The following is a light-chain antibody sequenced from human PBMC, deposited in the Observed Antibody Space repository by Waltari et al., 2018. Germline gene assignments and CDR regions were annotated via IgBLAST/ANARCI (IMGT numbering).Light chain of an antibody. CDR3: QQYNSYSLYT. CDR1: QSISSW. V-gene: IGKV1-5*01. Sequence: DIQMTQSPSTLSASVGDRVTIPCRASQSISSWLAWYQQKPGKAPKLLIYDASRLESGVPARFSGSGSGTEFTLTISSLQPDDFATYYCQQYNSYSLYTFGQGTKLEIK. J-gene: IGKJ2*01. CDR2: DAS.